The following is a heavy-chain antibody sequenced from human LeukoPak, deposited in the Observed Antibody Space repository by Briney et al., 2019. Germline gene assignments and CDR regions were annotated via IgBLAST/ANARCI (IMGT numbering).Heavy chain of an antibody. CDR1: GFTFSSYG. CDR2: IRNDGNKK. Sequence: PGGSLRLSCVVSGFTFSSYGMYWVRQAPGKGLEWVAFIRNDGNKKYYADSVKGRCTISRDNSNNTLYVQMNSLRVEDTAVYYCAREGPTTGTPPGHWGQGALVTVSS. D-gene: IGHD1-1*01. V-gene: IGHV3-30*02. J-gene: IGHJ4*02. CDR3: AREGPTTGTPPGH.